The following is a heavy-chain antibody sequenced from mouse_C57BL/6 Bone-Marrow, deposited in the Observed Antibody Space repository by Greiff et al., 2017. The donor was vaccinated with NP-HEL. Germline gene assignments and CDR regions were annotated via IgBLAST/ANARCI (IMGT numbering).Heavy chain of an antibody. J-gene: IGHJ4*01. Sequence: VQLQQSGTVLARPGASVKMSCKTSGYTFTSYWMHWVKQRPGQGLEWIGAIYPGNSDTSYNQKFKGKAKLTAVTSASTAYMELSSLTDEDSAVYYSTRSRWLLRGGAMDYWGQGTSVTVSS. CDR3: TRSRWLLRGGAMDY. CDR2: IYPGNSDT. V-gene: IGHV1-5*01. CDR1: GYTFTSYW. D-gene: IGHD2-3*01.